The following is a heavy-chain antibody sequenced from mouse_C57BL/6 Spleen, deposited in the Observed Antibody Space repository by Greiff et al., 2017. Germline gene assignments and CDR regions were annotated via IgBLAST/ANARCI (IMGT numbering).Heavy chain of an antibody. CDR1: GYTFTSYG. Sequence: VKLKQSGAELARPGASVKLSCKASGYTFTSYGISWVKQRTGQGLEWIGEIYPRSGNTYYNEKFKGKATLTADKSSSTAYMELRSLTSEDSAVYFCARTYYDYEHWYFDVWGRDHGHRLL. J-gene: IGHJ1*01. CDR3: ARTYYDYEHWYFDV. D-gene: IGHD2-4*01. CDR2: IYPRSGNT. V-gene: IGHV1-81*01.